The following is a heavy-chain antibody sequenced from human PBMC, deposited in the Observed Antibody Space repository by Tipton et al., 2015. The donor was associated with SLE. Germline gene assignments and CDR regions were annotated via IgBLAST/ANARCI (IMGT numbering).Heavy chain of an antibody. CDR3: ARDSSLIYGSGSLGGAFDI. CDR2: VSYDGSSK. V-gene: IGHV3-30*03. J-gene: IGHJ3*02. Sequence: SLRLSCAASGFTFSSYSMNWVRQAPGKGLEWVAVVSYDGSSKYYADSVMGRFTISRDNSKNTLYLQMNSLRAEDTAVYYCARDSSLIYGSGSLGGAFDIWGQGTMVSVSS. D-gene: IGHD3-10*01. CDR1: GFTFSSYS.